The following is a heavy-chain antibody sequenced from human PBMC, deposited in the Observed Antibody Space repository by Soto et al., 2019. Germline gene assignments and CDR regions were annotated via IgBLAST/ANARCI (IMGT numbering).Heavy chain of an antibody. CDR2: IWYDGSNK. J-gene: IGHJ6*03. Sequence: PGGSLRLSCAASGFTFSSYGMHWVRQAPGKGLEWVAVIWYDGSNKYYADSVKGRFTISRDNSKNTLYLQMNSLRAEDTAVYYCAMAAAGYYYYYMDVWGKGTTVTVSS. V-gene: IGHV3-33*01. CDR1: GFTFSSYG. D-gene: IGHD6-13*01. CDR3: AMAAAGYYYYYMDV.